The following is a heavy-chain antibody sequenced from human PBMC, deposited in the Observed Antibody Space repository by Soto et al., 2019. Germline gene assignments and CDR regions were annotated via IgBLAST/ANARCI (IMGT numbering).Heavy chain of an antibody. CDR1: GGSISSSSHY. Sequence: QLQLQESGPGLVKPSETLSLTCTVSGGSISSSSHYWGWIRQPPGKGLEWIGSIFYSGSTYYNPSLKSRVTITVDTSKHQFSLNLNAVTAADTAVYYCARHGGGDYTPHWFDPWGQGTLVTVSS. V-gene: IGHV4-39*01. D-gene: IGHD3-3*01. J-gene: IGHJ5*02. CDR3: ARHGGGDYTPHWFDP. CDR2: IFYSGST.